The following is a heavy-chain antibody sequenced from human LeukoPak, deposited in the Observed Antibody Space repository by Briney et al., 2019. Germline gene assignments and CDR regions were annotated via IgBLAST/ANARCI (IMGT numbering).Heavy chain of an antibody. CDR2: IRYDGSDK. CDR1: GFTFSSYA. D-gene: IGHD6-13*01. Sequence: GGSLRLSCAASGFTFSSYALSWVRQAPGKGLEWVAFIRYDGSDKYYADSVKGRFTISRDNSKNTLYLQMNSLRAEDTAVYYCARDVAAAGTNYFDYWGQGTLVTVSS. J-gene: IGHJ4*02. V-gene: IGHV3-30*02. CDR3: ARDVAAAGTNYFDY.